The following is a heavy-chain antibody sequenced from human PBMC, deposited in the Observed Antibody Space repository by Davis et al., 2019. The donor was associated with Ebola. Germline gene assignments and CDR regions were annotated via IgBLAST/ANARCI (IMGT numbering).Heavy chain of an antibody. Sequence: SGPTLVKPTQTLTLTCTFSGFSLSTSGVGVGWIRQPPGKALEWLALIYWDDDKRYRPSLKSRLTITKDTSKNQVVLTMTNMDPVDTATYFCAHKSSEISSSLGFHIWGQGTMVTVSS. V-gene: IGHV2-5*02. CDR1: GFSLSTSGVG. D-gene: IGHD6-6*01. CDR3: AHKSSEISSSLGFHI. CDR2: IYWDDDK. J-gene: IGHJ3*02.